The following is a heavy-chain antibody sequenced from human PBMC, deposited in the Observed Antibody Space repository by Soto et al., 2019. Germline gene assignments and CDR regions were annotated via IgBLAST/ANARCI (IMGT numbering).Heavy chain of an antibody. CDR2: IYTSGST. Sequence: SETLSLTCTVSGGSISSYYWSWIRQPAGKGLEWIGRIYTSGSTNYNPSLKSRVTMSVDTSKNQFSLKLSSVTAADTAVYYCARTPKDIVVVPAAIRGDYFDHWGEGTLVTVSS. CDR1: GGSISSYY. D-gene: IGHD2-2*02. V-gene: IGHV4-4*07. CDR3: ARTPKDIVVVPAAIRGDYFDH. J-gene: IGHJ4*02.